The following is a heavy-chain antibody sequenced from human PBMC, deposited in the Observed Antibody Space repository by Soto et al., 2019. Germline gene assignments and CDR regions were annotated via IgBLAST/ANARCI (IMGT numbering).Heavy chain of an antibody. V-gene: IGHV1-69*01. CDR1: GGTFSSYA. CDR2: IIPISGTA. D-gene: IGHD2-2*01. Sequence: QVQLVQSGAEVKKPGSSVKVSCKASGGTFSSYAISWVRQAPGQGLEWMGGIIPISGTANYAQKFQGRVTITADESTRTAYMELSSLRSADTAVYYCARSQGSSTSLEIYYYYYYGMDVWGQGTTVTVSS. CDR3: ARSQGSSTSLEIYYYYYYGMDV. J-gene: IGHJ6*02.